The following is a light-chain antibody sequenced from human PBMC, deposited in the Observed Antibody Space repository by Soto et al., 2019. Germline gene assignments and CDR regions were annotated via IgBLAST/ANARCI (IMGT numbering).Light chain of an antibody. CDR1: SSDVGAYNL. Sequence: QSALTQPASVSGSPGQSITISCTGTSSDVGAYNLVSWYQHYPGQVPKLLIYNVSHRPSGISNRFSGSKSGNTASLTISGLQAEDEADYFCTSSTPGALYVFGTGTKLTVL. V-gene: IGLV2-14*01. CDR2: NVS. CDR3: TSSTPGALYV. J-gene: IGLJ1*01.